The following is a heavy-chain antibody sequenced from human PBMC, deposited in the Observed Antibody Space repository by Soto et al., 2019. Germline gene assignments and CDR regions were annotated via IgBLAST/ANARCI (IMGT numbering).Heavy chain of an antibody. CDR3: ATGLLYYDSSGYYAFEY. J-gene: IGHJ4*02. CDR1: GYTLTELS. Sequence: ASVKVSCKVSGYTLTELSMHWVRPAPGKGLEWMGGFDPEDGETIYAQKFQGRATMTEDTSTDTAYMELSRLRSEDTAVYYCATGLLYYDSSGYYAFEYWGQGSLVTVSS. V-gene: IGHV1-24*01. D-gene: IGHD3-22*01. CDR2: FDPEDGET.